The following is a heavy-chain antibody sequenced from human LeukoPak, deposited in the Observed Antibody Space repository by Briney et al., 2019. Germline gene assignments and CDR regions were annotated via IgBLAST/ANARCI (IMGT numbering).Heavy chain of an antibody. CDR1: GASISSSNCY. D-gene: IGHD5-12*01. V-gene: IGHV4-39*02. J-gene: IGHJ4*02. Sequence: SETLSLTCSVSGASISSSNCYWGWIRQTPGKGLEWIANVYYSGTTDYNPSLGGRVTISQDTSKNQFSLKLNSVTAADTAVYYCARVGYSGYGYYFDYWGLGTLVTVSS. CDR2: VYYSGTT. CDR3: ARVGYSGYGYYFDY.